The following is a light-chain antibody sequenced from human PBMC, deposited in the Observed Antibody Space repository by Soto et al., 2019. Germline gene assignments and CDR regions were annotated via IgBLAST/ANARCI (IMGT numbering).Light chain of an antibody. J-gene: IGKJ1*01. Sequence: IHMTQSPSTLSVSLGDIVTITFRASQTISSWLAWYQQKPWKAPKLLIYKASTLKSGVPSRFSGSGSGTEFTLTISSLQPDDFATYYCQHYNSYSEASGQGTKVDIK. CDR1: QTISSW. CDR2: KAS. CDR3: QHYNSYSEA. V-gene: IGKV1-5*03.